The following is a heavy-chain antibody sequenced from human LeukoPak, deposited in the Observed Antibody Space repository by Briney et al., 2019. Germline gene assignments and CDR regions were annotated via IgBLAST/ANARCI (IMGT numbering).Heavy chain of an antibody. CDR2: INHSGST. Sequence: SETLSLTCAVYGGSFSGYYWSWIRQPPGKGLEWIGEINHSGSTNYNPSLKSRVTISVDTSKNQFSLKLSSVTAADTAVYYCARHYYYGSGSYLSDIDYWGQGTLVTVSS. D-gene: IGHD3-10*01. CDR3: ARHYYYGSGSYLSDIDY. CDR1: GGSFSGYY. V-gene: IGHV4-34*01. J-gene: IGHJ4*02.